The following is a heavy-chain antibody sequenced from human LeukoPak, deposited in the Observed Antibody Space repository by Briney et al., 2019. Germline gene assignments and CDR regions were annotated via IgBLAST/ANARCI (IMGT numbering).Heavy chain of an antibody. V-gene: IGHV3-23*01. J-gene: IGHJ6*02. CDR3: AKDSSSGYSYYYYYGMDV. CDR1: GLTISSYA. Sequence: HSGGSLRLSCAASGLTISSYAMSWVRQAPGKGLEWASAISGSGGSTYYADSVKGRFTISRDNSKNTLYLQMNSLRAEDTAVYYCAKDSSSGYSYYYYYGMDVWGHGTTVTVSS. CDR2: ISGSGGST. D-gene: IGHD3-3*01.